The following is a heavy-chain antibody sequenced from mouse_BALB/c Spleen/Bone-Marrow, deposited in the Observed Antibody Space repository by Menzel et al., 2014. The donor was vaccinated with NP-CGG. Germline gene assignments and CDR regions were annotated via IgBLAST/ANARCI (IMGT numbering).Heavy chain of an antibody. CDR2: IHPNSGNT. J-gene: IGHJ2*01. CDR1: GYTFTSSW. V-gene: IGHV1S130*01. CDR3: ARELGRRYYFYY. D-gene: IGHD4-1*01. Sequence: VQLQQSGSVLVRPGASVKLSCKASGYTFTSSWMHWAKQRPGQGLEWIGEIHPNSGNTNYNEKFKGKATLTVDTSSSTAYVDPSSLTSEDSAVYYVARELGRRYYFYYWGQGTTLTVSP.